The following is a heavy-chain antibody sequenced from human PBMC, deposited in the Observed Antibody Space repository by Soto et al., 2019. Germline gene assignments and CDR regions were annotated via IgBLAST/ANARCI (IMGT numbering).Heavy chain of an antibody. CDR3: AETQYDYIWGTYPNYFDY. CDR1: EFTFCNYS. D-gene: IGHD3-16*02. CDR2: ISDNGGTT. V-gene: IGHV3-23*01. J-gene: IGHJ4*02. Sequence: GSLRLSCSAPEFTFCNYSINRVPQAPGKGLEWLLSISDNGGTTYYADSVKGRFAISRDNSKNSLYRQMNSLRAEDTAVYYCAETQYDYIWGTYPNYFDYWGQGTLVTVSS.